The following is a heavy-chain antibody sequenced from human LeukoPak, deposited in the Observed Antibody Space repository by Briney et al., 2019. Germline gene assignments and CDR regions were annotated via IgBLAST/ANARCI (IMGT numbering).Heavy chain of an antibody. V-gene: IGHV1-46*01. D-gene: IGHD2-2*01. J-gene: IGHJ6*03. CDR1: GYTFTSYY. Sequence: ASVKVSCKASGYTFTSYYMHWVRQAPGQGLEGMGIINPSGGSTSYAQKFQGRVTMTRDMSTSTVYMELSSLRSEDTAVYYCARGYCSSTSCYEPYYYYYYMDVWGKGTTVTVSS. CDR2: INPSGGST. CDR3: ARGYCSSTSCYEPYYYYYYMDV.